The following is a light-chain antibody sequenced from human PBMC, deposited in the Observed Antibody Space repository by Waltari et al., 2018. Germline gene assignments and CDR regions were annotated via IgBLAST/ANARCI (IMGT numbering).Light chain of an antibody. V-gene: IGKV3-11*01. CDR1: QSVSSY. J-gene: IGKJ3*01. Sequence: EMVLTQYPATMSSSTGERATISCRASQSVSSYLAWYQQKPGQAPRLLIYDASNRATGIPARFSVSGSGTDFTLTISSLEPEDFAVYYCQQRSNWPPAFGPGTKVDIK. CDR3: QQRSNWPPA. CDR2: DAS.